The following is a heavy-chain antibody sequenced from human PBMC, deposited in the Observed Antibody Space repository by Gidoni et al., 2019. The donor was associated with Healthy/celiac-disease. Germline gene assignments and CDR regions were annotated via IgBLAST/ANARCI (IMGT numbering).Heavy chain of an antibody. CDR3: AKVKGSGHHFDY. D-gene: IGHD3-10*01. CDR2: ISYDGSNK. CDR1: GLTFSSYG. V-gene: IGHV3-30*18. Sequence: QVQLVESGGGVVQPGRSLSLSCAASGLTFSSYGMHWVRQAPGKGLEWVAVISYDGSNKYYADSVKGRFTISRDNSKNTLYLQMNSLRAEDTAVYYCAKVKGSGHHFDYWGQGTLVTVSS. J-gene: IGHJ4*02.